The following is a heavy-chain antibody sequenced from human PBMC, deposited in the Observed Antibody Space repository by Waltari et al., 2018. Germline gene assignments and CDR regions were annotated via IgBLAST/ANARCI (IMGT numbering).Heavy chain of an antibody. J-gene: IGHJ1*01. D-gene: IGHD6-25*01. CDR1: YV. CDR2: RSRGGGRT. V-gene: IGHV3-64D*06. CDR3: VGSGFFQF. Sequence: YVMRLVRNAPGKGLESGSGRSRGGGRTYYAASVKRRVTISRGNAKNTLYLEVDCLLTEDTAIYYCVGSGFFQFWGQGTLVIVSS.